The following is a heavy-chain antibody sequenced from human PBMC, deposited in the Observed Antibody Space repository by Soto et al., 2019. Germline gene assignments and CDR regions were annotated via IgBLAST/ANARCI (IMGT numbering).Heavy chain of an antibody. D-gene: IGHD2-21*02. CDR3: ARDARGNSYYYYGMDV. V-gene: IGHV4-31*03. CDR1: GGSISSGGYY. Sequence: SETLSLTCTVSGGSISSGGYYWSWIRQHPGKGLEWIGYIYYSGSTYYNPSLKSRVTISIDTSKNQFSLKLSSVTAADTAVYYCARDARGNSYYYYGMDVWGQGTTVTVSS. J-gene: IGHJ6*02. CDR2: IYYSGST.